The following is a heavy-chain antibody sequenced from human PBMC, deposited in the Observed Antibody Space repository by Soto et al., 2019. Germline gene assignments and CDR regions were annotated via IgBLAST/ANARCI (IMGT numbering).Heavy chain of an antibody. V-gene: IGHV4-39*01. Sequence: SETLSLTCTVSGGSISSSSYYWGWIRQPPGKGLEWIGSIYYSGSTYYNPSLKSRVTISVDTSKNQFSLKLSSVTAADTAVYYCARPSADYGDYAIDYWGQGTLVTVSS. CDR3: ARPSADYGDYAIDY. J-gene: IGHJ4*02. D-gene: IGHD4-17*01. CDR1: GGSISSSSYY. CDR2: IYYSGST.